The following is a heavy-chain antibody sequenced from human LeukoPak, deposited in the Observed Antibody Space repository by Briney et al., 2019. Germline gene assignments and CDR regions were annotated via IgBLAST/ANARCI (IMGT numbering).Heavy chain of an antibody. CDR3: ARQYYDSWSGYPNWFDP. V-gene: IGHV4-39*01. Sequence: SETLSLTCTVSGGSISSSSYYWGWIRQPPGKGLEWIGSIYYSGSTYYNPSLKSRVTISVDTSKNQFSLKLSSVTAADTAVYYCARQYYDSWSGYPNWFDPWGQGTLVTVSS. D-gene: IGHD3-3*01. CDR1: GGSISSSSYY. J-gene: IGHJ5*02. CDR2: IYYSGST.